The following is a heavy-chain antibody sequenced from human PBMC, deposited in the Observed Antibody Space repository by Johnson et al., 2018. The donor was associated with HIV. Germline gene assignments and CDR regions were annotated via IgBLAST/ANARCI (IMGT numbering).Heavy chain of an antibody. CDR3: AMDVGLWFGELRSGDAFVI. Sequence: VQLVESGGGVVRPGGSLRLSCAASGSTFDDYGMSWVRQAPGKGLEWVSGINWNGGSTGYADSVKGRFTISRDNAKKSLYLQMKSLRDEYTALYYCAMDVGLWFGELRSGDAFVIWGQGTMVTVSS. J-gene: IGHJ3*02. D-gene: IGHD3-10*01. V-gene: IGHV3-20*04. CDR1: GSTFDDYG. CDR2: INWNGGST.